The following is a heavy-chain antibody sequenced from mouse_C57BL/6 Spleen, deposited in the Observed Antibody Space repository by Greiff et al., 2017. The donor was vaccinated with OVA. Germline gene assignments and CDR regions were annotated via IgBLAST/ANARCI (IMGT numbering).Heavy chain of an antibody. CDR1: GFTFSDYY. Sequence: EVQLVESEGGLVQPGSSMKLSCTASGFTFSDYYMAWVRQVPEKGLEWVANINYDGSSTYYLDSLKSRFIISRDNAKNILYLQMSSLKSEDTATYYCARDRATEGFDYWGQGTTLTVSS. D-gene: IGHD3-1*01. CDR3: ARDRATEGFDY. CDR2: INYDGSST. V-gene: IGHV5-16*01. J-gene: IGHJ2*01.